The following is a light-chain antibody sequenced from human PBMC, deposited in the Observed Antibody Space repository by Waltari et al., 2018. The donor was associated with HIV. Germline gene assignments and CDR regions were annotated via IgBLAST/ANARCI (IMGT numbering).Light chain of an antibody. CDR3: QQRYSTPRT. CDR2: VAS. V-gene: IGKV1-39*01. CDR1: QSISTY. Sequence: DIQMTPAPSSLSAPVGDRVTINCRASQSISTYLNWYQQKPGKAPNLLIYVASSLQSGVPSSFSVSGSGTDVTLTSSSLQPEDFATYYCQQRYSTPRTFGQGTTVEIK. J-gene: IGKJ1*01.